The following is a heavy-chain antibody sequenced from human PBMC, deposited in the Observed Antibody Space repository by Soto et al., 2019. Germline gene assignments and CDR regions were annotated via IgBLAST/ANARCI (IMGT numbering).Heavy chain of an antibody. J-gene: IGHJ6*02. Sequence: ASETLSLTCTVSGGSISSYYWSWIRQPAGKGLEWIGRIYTSGSTNYNPSLKSRVTMSVDTSKNQLPLKLSSVTAADTAVYYCARDLRPLTYSGYDSGDRGYYYYYGMDVWGQGTTVTVSS. V-gene: IGHV4-4*07. CDR2: IYTSGST. D-gene: IGHD5-12*01. CDR3: ARDLRPLTYSGYDSGDRGYYYYYGMDV. CDR1: GGSISSYY.